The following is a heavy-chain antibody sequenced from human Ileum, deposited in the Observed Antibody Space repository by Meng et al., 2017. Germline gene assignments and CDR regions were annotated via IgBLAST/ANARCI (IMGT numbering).Heavy chain of an antibody. V-gene: IGHV3-33*01. D-gene: IGHD3-10*01. CDR1: GFTFKNYG. J-gene: IGHJ4*02. Sequence: QVVRVGAGGGVVQHGTSLSLSCAASGFTFKNYGMHWVRQAPGKGLEWVAVIWYDGSKTYYADSVKGRFSISRDNSKNTLYLQMNSLRAEDTAVYYCARYRSGSSDYWGPGTLVTVSS. CDR2: IWYDGSKT. CDR3: ARYRSGSSDY.